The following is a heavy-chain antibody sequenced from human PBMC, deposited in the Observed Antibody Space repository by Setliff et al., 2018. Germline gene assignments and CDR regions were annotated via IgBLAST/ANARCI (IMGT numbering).Heavy chain of an antibody. V-gene: IGHV4-38-2*02. CDR2: MYPGRNT. D-gene: IGHD4-17*01. CDR1: GYSISSGHY. Sequence: PSETLSLTCDVSGYSISSGHYWGWIRQPPGKGLEWIGSMYPGRNTYYNPSLKSRVTMSVDTSKRQFSLKLNSVTAADTAVYCCARDKGDGYGVDAYAGGGFDIWGQGTMVTVSS. J-gene: IGHJ3*02. CDR3: ARDKGDGYGVDAYAGGGFDI.